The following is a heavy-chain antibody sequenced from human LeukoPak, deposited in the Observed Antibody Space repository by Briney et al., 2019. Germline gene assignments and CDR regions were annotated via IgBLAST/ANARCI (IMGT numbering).Heavy chain of an antibody. J-gene: IGHJ6*03. Sequence: PGGSLRLSCAASGFTFSSYAMNWVRQAPGKGLEWVSGISPSGDITYYADSVKGRFTISRDNYKNTLSLQMNNLRVKDTAVYYCATTPPQYSGSSYYYYFYMDVWGKGTAVTISS. D-gene: IGHD1-26*01. CDR1: GFTFSSYA. V-gene: IGHV3-23*01. CDR2: ISPSGDIT. CDR3: ATTPPQYSGSSYYYYFYMDV.